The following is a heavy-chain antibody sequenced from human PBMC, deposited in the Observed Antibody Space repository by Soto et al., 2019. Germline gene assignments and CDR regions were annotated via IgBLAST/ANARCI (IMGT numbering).Heavy chain of an antibody. D-gene: IGHD2-2*01. J-gene: IGHJ6*03. CDR3: ANPAEGDIVVVPAAIAYSSSSSMDV. V-gene: IGHV3-23*01. Sequence: GGSLRLSCAASGFTFSSYAMSWVRQAPGKGLEWVSAISGSGGSTYYADSVKGRFTISRDNSKNTLYLQMNSLRAEDTAVYYCANPAEGDIVVVPAAIAYSSSSSMDVWGKGTTVTVSS. CDR2: ISGSGGST. CDR1: GFTFSSYA.